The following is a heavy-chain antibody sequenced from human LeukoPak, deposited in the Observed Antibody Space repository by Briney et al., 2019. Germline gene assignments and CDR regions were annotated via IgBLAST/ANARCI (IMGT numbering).Heavy chain of an antibody. Sequence: SETLTLTCAVYGGSFSGYYWSWIRQPPGKGLEWIGEINHSGSTNYNPSLKSRVTISVDTSKNQFSLKLSSVTAADTAVYYCARSWGGSYWYFDLWGRGTLVTVSS. CDR2: INHSGST. CDR3: ARSWGGSYWYFDL. J-gene: IGHJ2*01. V-gene: IGHV4-34*01. D-gene: IGHD2-21*01. CDR1: GGSFSGYY.